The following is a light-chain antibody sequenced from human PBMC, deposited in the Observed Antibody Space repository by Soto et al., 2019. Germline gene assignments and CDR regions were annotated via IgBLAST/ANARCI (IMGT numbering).Light chain of an antibody. CDR1: QSVSSNY. J-gene: IGKJ5*01. Sequence: EIVLTQSPGTLSLSPRERATLSCRASQSVSSNYLAWYQQKPGQAPRLLIYGASSRATGIPDRFSGSGSGTDFTLTISRLEPEDFAVYYCQQYGSSAITFGQGTRLEIK. CDR2: GAS. CDR3: QQYGSSAIT. V-gene: IGKV3-20*01.